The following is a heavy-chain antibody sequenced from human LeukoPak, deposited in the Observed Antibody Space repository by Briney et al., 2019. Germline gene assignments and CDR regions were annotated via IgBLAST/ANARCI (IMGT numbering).Heavy chain of an antibody. D-gene: IGHD3-10*01. CDR2: INHSGST. Sequence: SGTLSLTCAVSGGSISSSNWWSWVRQPPGKGLEWIGEINHSGSTNYNPSLKSRVTISVDTSKNQFSLKLSSVTAADTAVYYCARGRGTMVRGVIISRYWFDPWGQGTLVTVSS. V-gene: IGHV4-4*02. CDR3: ARGRGTMVRGVIISRYWFDP. CDR1: GGSISSSNW. J-gene: IGHJ5*02.